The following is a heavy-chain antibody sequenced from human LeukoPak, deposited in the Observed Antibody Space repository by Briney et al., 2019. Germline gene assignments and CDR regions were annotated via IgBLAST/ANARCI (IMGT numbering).Heavy chain of an antibody. CDR2: THYSGNT. V-gene: IGHV4-59*01. D-gene: IGHD3-22*01. Sequence: SQTLSLTCTVSGGSISNYYWSWIRQPPGKGLEWIGYTHYSGNTNYNPSLKSRLTLSVVTSMNQVSLKLSSVTAADTAVYYCARDVYDSSGYYLGMDPWGQGTLVTVSS. J-gene: IGHJ5*02. CDR3: ARDVYDSSGYYLGMDP. CDR1: GGSISNYY.